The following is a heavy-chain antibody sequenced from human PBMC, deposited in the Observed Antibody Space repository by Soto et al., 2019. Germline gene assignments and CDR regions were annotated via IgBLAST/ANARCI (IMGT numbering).Heavy chain of an antibody. CDR3: AHTPFFGDKLDF. CDR2: IYWDDDK. CDR1: GFSLSTGGVG. J-gene: IGHJ4*02. V-gene: IGHV2-5*02. D-gene: IGHD2-21*01. Sequence: QITLKESGPTLVKPTQTLTLTCTFSGFSLSTGGVGVAWIRQPPGKALEWLAVIYWDDDKRYSPSLKNRLTVTKDTSKNQVVLTMTNLAPVHTATYYCAHTPFFGDKLDFWGQGTLVSVSS.